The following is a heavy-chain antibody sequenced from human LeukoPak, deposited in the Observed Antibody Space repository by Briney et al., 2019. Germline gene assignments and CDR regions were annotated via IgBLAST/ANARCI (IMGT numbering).Heavy chain of an antibody. CDR3: AGCSGGSCYLNWFDP. D-gene: IGHD2-15*01. Sequence: EASVKVSCKASGGTFSSYAISWVRQAPGQGLEWMGGIIPIFGTANYAQKFQGRVTITADESTSTAYMELSSLRSEDTAVYYCAGCSGGSCYLNWFDPWGQGTLVTVSS. CDR2: IIPIFGTA. J-gene: IGHJ5*02. V-gene: IGHV1-69*13. CDR1: GGTFSSYA.